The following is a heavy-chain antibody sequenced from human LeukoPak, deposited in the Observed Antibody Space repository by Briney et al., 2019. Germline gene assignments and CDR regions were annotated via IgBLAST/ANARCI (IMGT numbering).Heavy chain of an antibody. Sequence: GASVKVSCKASGGTFSSYAISWVRQAPGQGLEWMGGIIPIFGTANYAQKFQGRVTVTRDMSTSTVYMDLSSLRSEDTAVYYCARERVHAFDIWGQGTMVTVSS. V-gene: IGHV1-69*05. J-gene: IGHJ3*02. D-gene: IGHD3-10*01. CDR3: ARERVHAFDI. CDR2: IIPIFGTA. CDR1: GGTFSSYA.